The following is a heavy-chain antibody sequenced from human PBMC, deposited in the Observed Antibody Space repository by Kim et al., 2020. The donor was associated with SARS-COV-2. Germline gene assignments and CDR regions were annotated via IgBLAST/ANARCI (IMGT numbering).Heavy chain of an antibody. J-gene: IGHJ5*02. CDR2: INHSGST. D-gene: IGHD6-19*01. CDR3: ARVKRVANWQWLVHNWFDP. Sequence: SETLSLTCAVYGGSFSGYYWSWIRQPPGKGLEWIGEINHSGSTNYNPSLKSRVTISVDTSKNQFSLKLSSVTAADTAVYYCARVKRVANWQWLVHNWFDPWGQGTLVTVSS. CDR1: GGSFSGYY. V-gene: IGHV4-34*01.